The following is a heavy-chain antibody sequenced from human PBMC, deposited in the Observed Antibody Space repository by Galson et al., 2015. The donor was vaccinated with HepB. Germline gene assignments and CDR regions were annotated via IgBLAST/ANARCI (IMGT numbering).Heavy chain of an antibody. J-gene: IGHJ4*02. CDR1: GFIFSSYA. V-gene: IGHV3-23*01. Sequence: LRLSCAASGFIFSSYAMNWVRQAPGKGLEWVSGISISVGNTYYADSVKGRFTISRDNSKNTLYLQMNSLKTEDTAVYYCTAGQGGRGSVGYWGQGTLVTVSS. CDR3: TAGQGGRGSVGY. CDR2: ISISVGNT. D-gene: IGHD2-15*01.